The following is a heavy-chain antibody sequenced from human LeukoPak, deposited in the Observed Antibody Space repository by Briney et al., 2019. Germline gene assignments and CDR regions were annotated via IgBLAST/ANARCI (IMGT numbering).Heavy chain of an antibody. J-gene: IGHJ4*02. CDR1: GGSFSGYY. D-gene: IGHD6-19*01. CDR2: IKHSGST. CDR3: ARGQWLDLPPLGY. V-gene: IGHV4-34*01. Sequence: SETLSLTCAVYGGSFSGYYWSWIRQPPGKGLEWIGEIKHSGSTNYNPSLKSRVTISVDTSKNQFSLKLSSVTAADTAVYYCARGQWLDLPPLGYWGQGTLVTVSS.